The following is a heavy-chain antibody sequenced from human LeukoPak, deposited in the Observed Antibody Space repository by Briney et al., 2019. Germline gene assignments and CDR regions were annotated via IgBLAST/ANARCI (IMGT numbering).Heavy chain of an antibody. CDR3: AKDSNGDYYWFDP. V-gene: IGHV3-23*01. J-gene: IGHJ5*02. CDR2: ISGSGGST. CDR1: GFTFGSYG. D-gene: IGHD4-17*01. Sequence: GALRLSCAASGFTFGSYGMHWVRQAPGKGLEWVSAISGSGGSTYYADSVKGRFTISRDNSKNTLYLQMNSLRAEDTAVYYCAKDSNGDYYWFDPWGQGTLVTVSS.